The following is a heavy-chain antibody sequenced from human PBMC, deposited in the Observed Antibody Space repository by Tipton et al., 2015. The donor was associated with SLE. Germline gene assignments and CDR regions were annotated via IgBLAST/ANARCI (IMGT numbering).Heavy chain of an antibody. J-gene: IGHJ6*02. CDR3: VRAATGTRMDV. Sequence: SLRLSCAASGFTFSSYWMHWVRQAPGKGLVWVSRTNSDGSSTTYADSVKGRFTISTDNAKNTLYLQMSSLRAEDTAVYYCVRAATGTRMDVWGQGTTVTVSS. V-gene: IGHV3-74*01. D-gene: IGHD1-7*01. CDR1: GFTFSSYW. CDR2: TNSDGSST.